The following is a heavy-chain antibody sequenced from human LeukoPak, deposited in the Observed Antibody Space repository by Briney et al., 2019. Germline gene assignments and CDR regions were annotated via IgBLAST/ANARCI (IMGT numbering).Heavy chain of an antibody. CDR3: ARGDIYGDYGY. CDR1: GFTLSRYW. CDR2: ISSSDSTM. Sequence: PGGSLRLSCAASGFTLSRYWMSWVRQAPGKGLEWVSYISSSDSTMYYADSVKGRFTISRDNARNSLYLQMNSLRVEDTAVYYCARGDIYGDYGYWGQGALVTVSS. J-gene: IGHJ4*02. V-gene: IGHV3-48*03. D-gene: IGHD4-17*01.